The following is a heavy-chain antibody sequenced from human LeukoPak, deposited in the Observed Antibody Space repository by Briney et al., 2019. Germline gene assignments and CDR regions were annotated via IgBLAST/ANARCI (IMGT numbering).Heavy chain of an antibody. J-gene: IGHJ5*02. D-gene: IGHD5-12*01. CDR1: GGSINSYY. Sequence: SETLSLTCTVSGGSINSYYWSWIRQPPGKGLEWIGYIYYSGSTNYNPSLKSRVTISVDTSKNQFSLRLSSVTAADAAVYYRARHSSWGTWLHTKGTFDPWGQGTLVTVSS. V-gene: IGHV4-59*08. CDR2: IYYSGST. CDR3: ARHSSWGTWLHTKGTFDP.